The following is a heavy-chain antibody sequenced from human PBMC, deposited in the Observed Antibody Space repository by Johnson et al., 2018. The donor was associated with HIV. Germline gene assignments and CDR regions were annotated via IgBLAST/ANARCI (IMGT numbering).Heavy chain of an antibody. J-gene: IGHJ3*02. CDR1: GFTFSSYA. V-gene: IGHV3-30-3*01. CDR2: ISYDGSNK. Sequence: QVQLVESGGGVVQPGRSLRLSCAASGFTFSSYAMHWVRQAPGKGLEWVAVISYDGSNKYYADSVKGRFTITRDNSKNTLYLQLNSLRAEDTAVYYCARAVELAATTANESFDIWGQGTMVTVSS. CDR3: ARAVELAATTANESFDI. D-gene: IGHD1-26*01.